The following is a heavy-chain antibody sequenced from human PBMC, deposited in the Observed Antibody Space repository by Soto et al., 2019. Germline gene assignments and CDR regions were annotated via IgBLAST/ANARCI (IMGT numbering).Heavy chain of an antibody. V-gene: IGHV1-2*04. D-gene: IGHD2-8*01. Sequence: ASVKVSCKASGYSFTDYHIHWVRQAPGQGLEWLGRINPKSGGTSTAQKFQGWVTMTTDTSISTASTELTRLTSDDTAIYYCARGDSTDCSNGVCSFFYNHDMDVWGQGTTVTVSS. CDR3: ARGDSTDCSNGVCSFFYNHDMDV. CDR1: GYSFTDYH. CDR2: INPKSGGT. J-gene: IGHJ6*02.